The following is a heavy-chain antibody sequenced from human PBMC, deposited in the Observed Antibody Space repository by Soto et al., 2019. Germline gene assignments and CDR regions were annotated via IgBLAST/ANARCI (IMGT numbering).Heavy chain of an antibody. CDR1: GGSISSSSYY. D-gene: IGHD6-13*01. V-gene: IGHV4-39*01. CDR3: ARHSWGKAAAGNVAFDI. Sequence: QLQLQESGPGLVKPSETLSLTCTVSGGSISSSSYYWGWIRQPPGKGLEWIGSIYYSGRTYYNLSLKSRVTISVDTSKNQFSLKLSSVTAADTAVYYCARHSWGKAAAGNVAFDIWGQGTMVTVSS. J-gene: IGHJ3*02. CDR2: IYYSGRT.